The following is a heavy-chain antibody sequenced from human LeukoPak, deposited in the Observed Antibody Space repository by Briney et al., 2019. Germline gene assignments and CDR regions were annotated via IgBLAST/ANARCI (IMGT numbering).Heavy chain of an antibody. CDR1: GFTFSSYS. Sequence: GGSLRLSCAASGFTFSSYSMHWVRQSPGKGLEWVSSISSSSSYIYYTDSLKGRFTISRDNAKKSLYLQMNSLRAEDTAVYFCAREGGMATIGYWGQGTLVTVSS. V-gene: IGHV3-21*01. D-gene: IGHD5-24*01. J-gene: IGHJ4*02. CDR3: AREGGMATIGY. CDR2: ISSSSSYI.